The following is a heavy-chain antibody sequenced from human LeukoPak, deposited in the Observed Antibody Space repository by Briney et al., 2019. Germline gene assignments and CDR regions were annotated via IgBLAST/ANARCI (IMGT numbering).Heavy chain of an antibody. CDR2: INPNSGGT. V-gene: IGHV1-2*02. CDR3: ARALDPYYMDV. Sequence: VASVKVSCKASRYTFTGYDMHWVRQSPGQGLEWMGWINPNSGGTNYAQKFQGRVTMTRDTSISTAYMELSRLRSDDTAVYYCARALDPYYMDVWGKGTTVTVSS. CDR1: RYTFTGYD. J-gene: IGHJ6*03. D-gene: IGHD1-1*01.